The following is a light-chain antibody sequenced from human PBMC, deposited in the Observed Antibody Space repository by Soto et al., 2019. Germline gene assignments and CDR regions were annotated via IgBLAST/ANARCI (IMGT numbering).Light chain of an antibody. CDR1: SSDVGGYNY. CDR2: EVS. CDR3: SSYTTNTAYV. J-gene: IGLJ1*01. Sequence: QSVLTQPASVSGSPGQSITISCTGTSSDVGGYNYVSWYQQHPGKAPKLMIYEVSNRPSGVSPRFSGFKSGSTASLTISGLTTEDEATYYCSSYTTNTAYVFGTGTKLT. V-gene: IGLV2-14*01.